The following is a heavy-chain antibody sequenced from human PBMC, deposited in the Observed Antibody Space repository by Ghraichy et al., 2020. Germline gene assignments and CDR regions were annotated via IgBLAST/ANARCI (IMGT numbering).Heavy chain of an antibody. Sequence: SETLSLTCAVYGGSFSGYYWSWIRQPPGKGLEWIGEINHSGSTNYNPSLKSRVTISVDTFKNQFSLKLSSVTAADTAVYYCARGRIRITIFGVAHPGCWFDPWGQGTLVTVSS. V-gene: IGHV4-34*01. CDR2: INHSGST. CDR1: GGSFSGYY. D-gene: IGHD3-3*01. CDR3: ARGRIRITIFGVAHPGCWFDP. J-gene: IGHJ5*02.